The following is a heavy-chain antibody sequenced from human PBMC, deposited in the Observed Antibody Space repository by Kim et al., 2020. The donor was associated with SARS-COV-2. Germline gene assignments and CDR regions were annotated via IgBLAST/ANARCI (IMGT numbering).Heavy chain of an antibody. CDR1: GDSVSSNSAA. Sequence: SQTLSLTCAISGDSVSSNSAAWNWIRQSPSRGLEWLGRTYYRSKWYNDYAVSVKSRIIINPDTSKNQFSLQLNSVTPEDTAVYYCAREIEDSSSWHEGNWFDPWGQGTLVTVSS. V-gene: IGHV6-1*01. J-gene: IGHJ5*02. CDR3: AREIEDSSSWHEGNWFDP. CDR2: TYYRSKWYN. D-gene: IGHD6-13*01.